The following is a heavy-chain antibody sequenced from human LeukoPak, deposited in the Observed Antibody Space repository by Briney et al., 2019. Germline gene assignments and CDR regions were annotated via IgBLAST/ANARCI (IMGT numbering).Heavy chain of an antibody. J-gene: IGHJ4*02. CDR1: GYTLTSYG. CDR2: ISTQSGNT. CDR3: ARGAYGDK. D-gene: IGHD4-17*01. V-gene: IGHV1-18*01. Sequence: GASVKVSCEASGYTLTSYGIHWMRQAPGQGLEWMGWISTQSGNTNYAQKVQGRLTLTTDRSTNTAYMELRSLRSDDTAVYYCARGAYGDKWGQGNMVTVSS.